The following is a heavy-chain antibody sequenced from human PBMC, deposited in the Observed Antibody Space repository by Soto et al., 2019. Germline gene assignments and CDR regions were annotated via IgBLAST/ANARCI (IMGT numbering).Heavy chain of an antibody. CDR1: GFTFSSYA. CDR3: ATHIGYSSSWYYFAY. Sequence: QSGGSLRLSCAASGFTFSSYAMTWVRQAPGKGLEWVSALGGSGIRTYYADSVKGRFTISRDNSKNTLYLQMNSLRAEDTAVYYCATHIGYSSSWYYFAYWGQGTLVTVSS. J-gene: IGHJ4*02. V-gene: IGHV3-23*01. D-gene: IGHD6-13*01. CDR2: LGGSGIRT.